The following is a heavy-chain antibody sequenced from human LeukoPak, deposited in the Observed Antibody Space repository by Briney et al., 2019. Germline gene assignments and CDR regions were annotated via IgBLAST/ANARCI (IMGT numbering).Heavy chain of an antibody. J-gene: IGHJ4*02. Sequence: SCKASGYTFSSCAMHWVRQAPGKGLEWVAVISYDGSNKYYADSVKGRFTISRDNSKNTLYLQMNSLRAEDTAVYYCARGGGGIIAAAGLDYWGQGTLVTVSS. D-gene: IGHD6-13*01. CDR2: ISYDGSNK. V-gene: IGHV3-30-3*01. CDR3: ARGGGGIIAAAGLDY. CDR1: GYTFSSCA.